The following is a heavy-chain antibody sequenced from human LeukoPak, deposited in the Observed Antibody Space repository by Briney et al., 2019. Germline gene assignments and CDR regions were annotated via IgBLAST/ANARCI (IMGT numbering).Heavy chain of an antibody. D-gene: IGHD6-13*01. CDR3: ARGPFVLIAAAANDAFDI. J-gene: IGHJ3*02. CDR2: VSSSGRTI. Sequence: GSLRLSCAASGFTFSSYSMNWVRQAPGKEVEWVSYVSSSGRTIYYTDSVKDRFTVSRDNANNSLYLDMDSLRAEDTAIYYCARGPFVLIAAAANDAFDIWAKGQWSPSLQ. CDR1: GFTFSSYS. V-gene: IGHV3-48*04.